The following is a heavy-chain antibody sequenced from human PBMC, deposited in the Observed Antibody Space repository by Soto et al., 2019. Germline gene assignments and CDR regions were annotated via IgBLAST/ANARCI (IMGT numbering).Heavy chain of an antibody. D-gene: IGHD1-26*01. CDR2: IYSGGSA. Sequence: EVQLVETGGGLIQPGGSLRLSCAASGFTVSSNSMSWVRQAPGKGLEWVSLIYSGGSAYYADSVKGRFTISRDNSKNTLYLQMNSLRAEDTGVYYCARDYSVSRYYGMDVWGQGTTVTVSS. CDR3: ARDYSVSRYYGMDV. J-gene: IGHJ6*02. V-gene: IGHV3-53*02. CDR1: GFTVSSNS.